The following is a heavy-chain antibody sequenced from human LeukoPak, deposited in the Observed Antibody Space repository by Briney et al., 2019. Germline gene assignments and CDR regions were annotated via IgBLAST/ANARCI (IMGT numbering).Heavy chain of an antibody. J-gene: IGHJ4*02. CDR1: GYTVSSNY. V-gene: IGHV3-53*01. Sequence: GGSLRLSCAASGYTVSSNYMSWVRQAPGKGLEWVSVIYSGGSTYYADSVKGRFTISRDNSKNTLYLQMNSLRAEDTAVYYCARGGAMVRGVIIPFDYWGQGTLVTVSS. CDR3: ARGGAMVRGVIIPFDY. CDR2: IYSGGST. D-gene: IGHD3-10*01.